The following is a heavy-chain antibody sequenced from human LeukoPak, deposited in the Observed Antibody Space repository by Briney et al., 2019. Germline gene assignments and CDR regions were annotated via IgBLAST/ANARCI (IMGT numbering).Heavy chain of an antibody. CDR3: ASGAGGWELLTKSTFDY. Sequence: GGSLRLSCAASGFTFGSYAFHWVRQAPGKGLEWVAVISYDGSNKYYADSVKGRFTISRDNSKNTLFLLMNSLRLEDTAVYYCASGAGGWELLTKSTFDYWGQGTLVTVSS. J-gene: IGHJ4*02. CDR1: GFTFGSYA. V-gene: IGHV3-30*04. CDR2: ISYDGSNK. D-gene: IGHD1-26*01.